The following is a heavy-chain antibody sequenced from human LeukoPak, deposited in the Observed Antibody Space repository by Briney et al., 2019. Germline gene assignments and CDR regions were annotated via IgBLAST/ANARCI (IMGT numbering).Heavy chain of an antibody. CDR2: ISGSGGST. CDR1: GGTFSSYA. J-gene: IGHJ4*02. V-gene: IGHV3-23*01. CDR3: AKSGDYYGSGPFSYFDY. Sequence: SCKASGGTFSSYAMSWVRQAPGKGLEWVSAISGSGGSTYYADSVKGRFTISRDNSKNTLYLQMNSLRAEDTAVYYCAKSGDYYGSGPFSYFDYWGQGSLVTVSS. D-gene: IGHD3-10*01.